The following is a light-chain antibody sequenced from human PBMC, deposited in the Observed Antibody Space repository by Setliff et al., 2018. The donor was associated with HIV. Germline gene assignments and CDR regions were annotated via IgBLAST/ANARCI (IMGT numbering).Light chain of an antibody. J-gene: IGKJ1*01. Sequence: DIVMTQSPDSLAVSLGERATINCKSRQSVFYNSNNKNYLAWYQQKPGQPPKLLIYWASTRASGVPDRFSGSGSGTDFTLTISSLQAEDVAVYYCQKYFSTPQTFGQGTKV. CDR2: WAS. CDR1: QSVFYNSNNKNY. V-gene: IGKV4-1*01. CDR3: QKYFSTPQT.